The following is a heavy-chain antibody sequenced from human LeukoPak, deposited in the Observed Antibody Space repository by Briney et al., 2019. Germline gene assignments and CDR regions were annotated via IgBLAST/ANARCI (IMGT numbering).Heavy chain of an antibody. CDR1: GYSISSGYY. V-gene: IGHV4-38-2*02. Sequence: SETLSLTCTVSGYSISSGYYWGWIRQPPGKGLEWIGSIYHSGTTYYNPSLKSRVTISVDTSKNQFSLKLSSVTAADTAVYYCARDTYYYDSSGYPTTFDYWGQGTLVTVSS. J-gene: IGHJ4*02. D-gene: IGHD3-22*01. CDR2: IYHSGTT. CDR3: ARDTYYYDSSGYPTTFDY.